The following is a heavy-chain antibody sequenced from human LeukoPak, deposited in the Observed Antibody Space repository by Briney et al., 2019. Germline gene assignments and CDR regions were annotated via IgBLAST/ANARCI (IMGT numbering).Heavy chain of an antibody. CDR1: GFTFSSYT. Sequence: GGSLRPSCAASGFTFSSYTMNWVRQAPGKGLEWVSYISSSSSYIYYADSVKGRFTISRDNAENLLYLQMNSLRAEDTAVYYCARGSEGYCSGGGCYYGMDVWGQGTTVTVSS. V-gene: IGHV3-21*01. CDR3: ARGSEGYCSGGGCYYGMDV. D-gene: IGHD2-15*01. J-gene: IGHJ6*01. CDR2: ISSSSSYI.